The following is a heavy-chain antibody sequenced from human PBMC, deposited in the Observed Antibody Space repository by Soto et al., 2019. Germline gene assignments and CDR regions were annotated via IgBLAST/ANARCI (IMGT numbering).Heavy chain of an antibody. CDR3: AKSHYDSSGYYIIDH. V-gene: IGHV4-59*01. J-gene: IGHJ5*02. Sequence: SETLSLTCTVSGGSISGRCWSWVRQSPGKGLEWIGYFCYTGSTNYNPSLKSRVTISVAGSKTQCSLKLTSVTAADTAVYYCAKSHYDSSGYYIIDHWGQGTLVTVSS. CDR2: FCYTGST. CDR1: GGSISGRC. D-gene: IGHD3-22*01.